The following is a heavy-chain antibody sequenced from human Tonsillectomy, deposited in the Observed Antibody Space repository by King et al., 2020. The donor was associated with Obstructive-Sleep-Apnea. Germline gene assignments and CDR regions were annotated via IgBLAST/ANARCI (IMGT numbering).Heavy chain of an antibody. V-gene: IGHV3-21*01. CDR3: ARALWYYYDSSGNDAFDI. J-gene: IGHJ3*02. CDR1: GFTFNSYS. CDR2: ISSSSSYI. D-gene: IGHD3-22*01. Sequence: EVQLVESGGGPVKPGESLRVSCAASGFTFNSYSMNWVRQAPGKGLEWVSSISSSSSYIYYADSVKGRFTISRDNGNNSLYLQMNSLRAEETAVYYCARALWYYYDSSGNDAFDIWGQGTKVTVSS.